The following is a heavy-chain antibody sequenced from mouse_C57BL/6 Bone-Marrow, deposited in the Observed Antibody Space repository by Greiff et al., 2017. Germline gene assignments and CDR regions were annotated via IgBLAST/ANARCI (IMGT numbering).Heavy chain of an antibody. CDR2: IYPCDGST. D-gene: IGHD1-1*01. Sequence: VQLQQPDAELVKPGASVKISCKASGYTFTDYSIHWMKQRPEQGLEWIGYIYPCDGSTKYNEKFKGKATLTVDTSSSTAYMQLNSLTSEDSAVYFCASHFSTTVVAPGDWGKGTLVTVSA. CDR3: ASHFSTTVVAPGD. V-gene: IGHV1-78*01. J-gene: IGHJ3*01. CDR1: GYTFTDYS.